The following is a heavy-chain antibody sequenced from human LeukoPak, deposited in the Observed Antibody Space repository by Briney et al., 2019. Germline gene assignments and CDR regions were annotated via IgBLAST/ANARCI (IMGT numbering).Heavy chain of an antibody. CDR2: IYYSGST. D-gene: IGHD5-12*01. CDR1: GGSISSGDFY. CDR3: ARGDIVASFDY. Sequence: PSETLSLTYTVSGGSISSGDFYWSWIRQPPGKGLEWIGYIYYSGSTYYNPSLKSRVTISVDTSKNQFSLKLSSVTAADTAVYYCARGDIVASFDYWGQGTLVTVSS. V-gene: IGHV4-30-4*01. J-gene: IGHJ4*02.